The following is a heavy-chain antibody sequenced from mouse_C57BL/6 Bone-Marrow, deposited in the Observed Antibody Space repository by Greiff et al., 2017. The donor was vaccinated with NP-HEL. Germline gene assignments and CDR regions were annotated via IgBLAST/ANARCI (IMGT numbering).Heavy chain of an antibody. CDR2: IYPGGGYT. J-gene: IGHJ2*01. CDR3: ARNDYALYYFDY. CDR1: GYTFTNYW. Sequence: VQLQQSGAELVRPGTSVKMSCKASGYTFTNYWIGWAKQRPGHGLEWIGDIYPGGGYTNYNEKFKGKATLTAAKSSSTAYMQFSGLPSEDSAIDYCARNDYALYYFDYWGKGTTLTVSS. D-gene: IGHD2-4*01. V-gene: IGHV1-63*01.